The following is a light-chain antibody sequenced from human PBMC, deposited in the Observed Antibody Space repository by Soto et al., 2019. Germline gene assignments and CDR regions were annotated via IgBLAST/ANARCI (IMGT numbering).Light chain of an antibody. CDR1: QSVSFH. V-gene: IGKV3-11*01. CDR3: QRRGNWPPTWT. CDR2: DTS. Sequence: EIVLTQSPATLSLSPGERATLSCRASQSVSFHLAWYQQKPGQAPRLLIYDTSNRALGIPARFSGSKSGADFTVTISSLEPEDFAVYYCQRRGNWPPTWTFGQGTKVEIK. J-gene: IGKJ1*01.